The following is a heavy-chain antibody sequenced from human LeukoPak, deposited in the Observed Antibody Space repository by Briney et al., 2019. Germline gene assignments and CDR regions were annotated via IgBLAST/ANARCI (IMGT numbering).Heavy chain of an antibody. V-gene: IGHV4-4*07. CDR3: ARDAQYYDSSGYSKRAEWVWWFDP. D-gene: IGHD3-22*01. J-gene: IGHJ5*02. Sequence: SETLSLTCTVSGGSISSYYWSWIRQPAGKGLEWIGRIYTSGSTNYNPSLKSRVTMSVDTSKNQFSLKLSSVTAAGTAVYYCARDAQYYDSSGYSKRAEWVWWFDPWGQGTLVTVSS. CDR1: GGSISSYY. CDR2: IYTSGST.